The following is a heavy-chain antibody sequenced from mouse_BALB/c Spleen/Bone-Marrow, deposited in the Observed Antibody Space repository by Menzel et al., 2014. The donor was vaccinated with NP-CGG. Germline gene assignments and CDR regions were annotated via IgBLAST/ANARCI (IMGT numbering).Heavy chain of an antibody. V-gene: IGHV5-6*02. CDR1: GFTFSSYG. CDR3: ARRGLYDGSAWFAY. D-gene: IGHD2-3*01. CDR2: INSGGSYT. Sequence: GQRVESGGDLVKPGGSLKLSCAASGFTFSSYGMSWVRQTPDKRLEWVATINSGGSYTYYSDSVKGRFTISRDNAKNTLYLQMSSLKSEDTAMYYCARRGLYDGSAWFAYWGQGTLVTVSA. J-gene: IGHJ3*01.